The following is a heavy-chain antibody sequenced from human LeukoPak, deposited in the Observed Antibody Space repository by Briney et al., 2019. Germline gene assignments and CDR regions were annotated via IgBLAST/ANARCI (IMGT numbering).Heavy chain of an antibody. V-gene: IGHV3-30*02. CDR1: GFTFSSYG. CDR2: IRYDGSNK. CDR3: AKDKGSQLDY. Sequence: GGSLRLSYAATGFTFSSYGMHWVRQAPGKGLEWVAFIRYDGSNKYYADSVKGRLTISRDNSKNTLYLQMNSLRAEDTAVYHCAKDKGSQLDYWGQGTLVTVSS. J-gene: IGHJ4*02. D-gene: IGHD3-10*01.